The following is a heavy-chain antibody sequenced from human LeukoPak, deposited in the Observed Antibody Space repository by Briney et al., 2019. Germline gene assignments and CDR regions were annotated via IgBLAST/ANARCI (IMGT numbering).Heavy chain of an antibody. D-gene: IGHD2-2*02. CDR2: ISGSGGST. J-gene: IGHJ4*02. CDR3: ARVPAAIISFVDY. Sequence: GGSPRLSCAASGFTFSSYAMSWVRQAPGKGLEWVSAISGSGGSTYYADSVKGRFTISRDNSKNTLYLQMNSLRAEDTAVYYCARVPAAIISFVDYWGQGTLVTVSS. V-gene: IGHV3-23*01. CDR1: GFTFSSYA.